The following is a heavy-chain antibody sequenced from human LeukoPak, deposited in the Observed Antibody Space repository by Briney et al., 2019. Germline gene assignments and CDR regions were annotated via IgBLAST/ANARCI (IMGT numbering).Heavy chain of an antibody. CDR2: ISGSGDT. CDR3: AKEAGSSWYSNS. CDR1: GFTYSAYA. D-gene: IGHD6-13*01. V-gene: IGHV3-23*01. J-gene: IGHJ4*02. Sequence: GGSLRLSCAASGFTYSAYAMNWVRQAPGKGLEWVSRISGSGDTYYADSVKGRFTISRDNSKETLYLQMNSLRADDTAVYYCAKEAGSSWYSNSWGQGTLVTVSS.